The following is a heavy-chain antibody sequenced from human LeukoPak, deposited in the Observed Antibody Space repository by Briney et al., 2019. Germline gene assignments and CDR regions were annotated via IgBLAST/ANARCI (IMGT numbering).Heavy chain of an antibody. CDR1: GFTFSSYA. Sequence: GGSLRLSCAASGFTFSSYAMHWVRQAPEKGLEWVSTISHVGGTYYADSVRGRFTISRDDSKNTLYVQVNSLGTEDTAAYYCAKGSYYDSSGSFYFDYWGQGTLVTVSS. J-gene: IGHJ4*02. CDR3: AKGSYYDSSGSFYFDY. V-gene: IGHV3-23*01. D-gene: IGHD3-22*01. CDR2: ISHVGGT.